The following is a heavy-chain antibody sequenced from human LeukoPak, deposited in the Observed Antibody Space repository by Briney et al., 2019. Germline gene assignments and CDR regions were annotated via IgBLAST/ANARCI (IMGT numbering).Heavy chain of an antibody. D-gene: IGHD6-19*01. Sequence: GGSLRLSCTASGFTFSSYAIPWVRQPPGKGLEWVALISYDGNNEYYADSVRGRFIISRDNSKNTLYLQMNSLRAEDTAVYYCAKDAPRQAVAGPRDYWGQGTLVTVSS. CDR1: GFTFSSYA. V-gene: IGHV3-30-3*01. J-gene: IGHJ4*02. CDR2: ISYDGNNE. CDR3: AKDAPRQAVAGPRDY.